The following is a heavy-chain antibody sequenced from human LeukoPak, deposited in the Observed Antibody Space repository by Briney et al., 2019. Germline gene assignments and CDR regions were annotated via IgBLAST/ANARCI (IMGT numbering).Heavy chain of an antibody. Sequence: ASVKVSCKASGYTFTGYYIHWVRQAPGQGLVWMGWIKPNSGDTNYAQKFQGRVTMTRDTSISTVYMELSRLRFDDTAVYYCAGGRTIFYYYMDVWGKGTTVTISS. CDR3: AGGRTIFYYYMDV. CDR2: IKPNSGDT. V-gene: IGHV1-2*02. CDR1: GYTFTGYY. J-gene: IGHJ6*03. D-gene: IGHD2-15*01.